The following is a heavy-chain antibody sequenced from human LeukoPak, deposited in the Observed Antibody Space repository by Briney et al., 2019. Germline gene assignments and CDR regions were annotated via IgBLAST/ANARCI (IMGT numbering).Heavy chain of an antibody. V-gene: IGHV4-39*01. D-gene: IGHD3-22*01. CDR1: GDSITTSSYY. J-gene: IGHJ4*02. CDR3: ARLETYDSTLDY. CDR2: IYYSGST. Sequence: SETLSLTCTVSGDSITTSSYYWGWIRQPPGKGLEWVGNIYYSGSTYYNPSLKSRVTISVDTSKNQFSLWLSSVTAADTAVYYCARLETYDSTLDYWGQGTLVTVSS.